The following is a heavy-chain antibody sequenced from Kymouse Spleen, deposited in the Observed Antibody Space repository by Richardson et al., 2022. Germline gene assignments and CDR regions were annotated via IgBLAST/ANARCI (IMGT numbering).Heavy chain of an antibody. D-gene: IGHD3-10*01. J-gene: IGHJ4*02,IGHJ5*02. CDR1: GFTFDDYA. Sequence: EVQLVESGGGLVQPGRSLRLSCAASGFTFDDYAMHWVRQAPGKGLEWVSGISWNSGSIGYADSVKGRFTISRDNAKNSLYLQMNSLRAEDTALYYCAKDMELLWFGELLMGQGTLVTVSS. CDR2: ISWNSGSI. V-gene: IGHV3-9*01.